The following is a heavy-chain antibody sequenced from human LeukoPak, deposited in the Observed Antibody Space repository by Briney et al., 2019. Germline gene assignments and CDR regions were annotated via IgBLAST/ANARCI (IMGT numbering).Heavy chain of an antibody. V-gene: IGHV3-53*01. J-gene: IGHJ4*02. CDR1: GFTVSSNY. CDR3: ARGISGPEGSY. D-gene: IGHD6-19*01. Sequence: GGSLRLSCAASGFTVSSNYMSWARQTPGRGLEWVSLIYSGVSTFYADSLKGRFTISRDSSKNTLYLQMNSLRAEDMAVYYCARGISGPEGSYWGQGTLVTVSS. CDR2: IYSGVST.